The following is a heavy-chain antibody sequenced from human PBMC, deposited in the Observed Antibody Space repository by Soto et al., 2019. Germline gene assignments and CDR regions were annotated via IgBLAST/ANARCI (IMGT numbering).Heavy chain of an antibody. Sequence: SETLSLSCAVYGGSFSGDYWSWIRQPPGKGRGWIGEINHSGSTNYNPSLKSRVTISVDTSKNQFSLKLSSVTAADTAVYYCAMALYDIWSGYSIDMDVWGQGTTVTVSS. J-gene: IGHJ6*02. CDR3: AMALYDIWSGYSIDMDV. D-gene: IGHD3-3*01. CDR1: GGSFSGDY. CDR2: INHSGST. V-gene: IGHV4-34*01.